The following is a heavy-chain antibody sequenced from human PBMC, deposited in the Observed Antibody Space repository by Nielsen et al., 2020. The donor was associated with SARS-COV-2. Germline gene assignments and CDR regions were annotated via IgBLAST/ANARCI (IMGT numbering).Heavy chain of an antibody. J-gene: IGHJ6*02. Sequence: GGSLRLSCGASGFTISSSFMSWVRQAAGKGLDWVSVIYTDGSTSHADSVKGRFTISRDNSKNTLYLQMNSLRAEDTAVYYCARENWGRMDVWGQGTTVTVSS. CDR1: GFTISSSF. CDR2: IYTDGST. V-gene: IGHV3-66*01. CDR3: ARENWGRMDV. D-gene: IGHD7-27*01.